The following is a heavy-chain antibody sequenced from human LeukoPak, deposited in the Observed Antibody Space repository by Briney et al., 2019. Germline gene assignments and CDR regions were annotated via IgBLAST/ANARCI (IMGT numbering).Heavy chain of an antibody. V-gene: IGHV3-23*01. J-gene: IGHJ6*02. CDR1: GFIFDTHT. CDR3: VRRAAVRGMDF. CDR2: ISGSGDST. Sequence: GGSLRLSCTASGFIFDTHTLTWVRQAPGKGLEWVTSISGSGDSTNYGDSVKGRFTISRDNFKRTVHLEMSNLRADDTAMYYCVRRAAVRGMDFWGLGTTVIVSS. D-gene: IGHD1-14*01.